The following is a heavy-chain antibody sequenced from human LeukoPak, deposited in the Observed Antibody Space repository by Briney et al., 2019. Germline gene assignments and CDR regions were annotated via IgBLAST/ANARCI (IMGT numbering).Heavy chain of an antibody. D-gene: IGHD6-13*01. CDR3: AREIAAAAQDNWFDP. CDR1: GFTFKNFA. J-gene: IGHJ5*02. V-gene: IGHV3-21*01. CDR2: ISSSSSYI. Sequence: GGSLRLSCAASGFTFKNFAMTWVRQAPGKGLEWVSSISSSSSYIYYADSVKGRLTISRDNAKNSLYLQMNSLRAEDTAVYYCAREIAAAAQDNWFDPWGQGTLVTVSS.